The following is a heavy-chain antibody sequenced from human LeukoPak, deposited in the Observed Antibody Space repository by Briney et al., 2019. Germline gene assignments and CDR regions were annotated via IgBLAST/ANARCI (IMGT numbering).Heavy chain of an antibody. V-gene: IGHV4-38-2*01. CDR3: GRSRGYGDYDH. CDR2: IYHSGTT. Sequence: PSETLSLTCAVSGYSITSGFYWGWIRQFPGKGLEWIRSIYHSGTTYYNPSLKSRVTVTVDTSKNQFSLRLRSVTAADTAVFYCGRSRGYGDYDHWGQGTLVTVSS. J-gene: IGHJ5*02. CDR1: GYSITSGFY. D-gene: IGHD4-17*01.